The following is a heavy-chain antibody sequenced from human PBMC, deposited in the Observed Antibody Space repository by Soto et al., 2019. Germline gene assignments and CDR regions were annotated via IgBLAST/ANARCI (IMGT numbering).Heavy chain of an antibody. CDR2: IKQDGSEK. Sequence: GGSLRLSCAASGFTFSSYWMSWVRQAPGKGLEWVANIKQDGSEKYYVDSVKGRFTISRDNAKNSLYLQMNSLRAEDTAVYYCARVQDIVVVVAAYGMDVWGQGTTVTVSS. CDR1: GFTFSSYW. V-gene: IGHV3-7*03. D-gene: IGHD2-15*01. J-gene: IGHJ6*02. CDR3: ARVQDIVVVVAAYGMDV.